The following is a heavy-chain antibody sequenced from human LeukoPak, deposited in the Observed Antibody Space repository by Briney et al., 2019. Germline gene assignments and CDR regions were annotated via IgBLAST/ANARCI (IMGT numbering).Heavy chain of an antibody. J-gene: IGHJ3*02. V-gene: IGHV1-2*04. Sequence: APVKVSCKASGYTFTAYYMHWVRQTPGQGLEWMGWINPNSGTTNYAQKFQDWVTMTRDTSISTAYLELTRLKSDDTAVYYCARYSWDAFDIWGEGTVVTVSS. D-gene: IGHD2-21*01. CDR1: GYTFTAYY. CDR3: ARYSWDAFDI. CDR2: INPNSGTT.